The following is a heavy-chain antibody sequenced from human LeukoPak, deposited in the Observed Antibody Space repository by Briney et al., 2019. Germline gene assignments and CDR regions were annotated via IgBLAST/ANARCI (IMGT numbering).Heavy chain of an antibody. D-gene: IGHD2-8*01. V-gene: IGHV1-2*02. CDR2: INPNSGGT. CDR1: GYTFTGYY. CDR3: AREQEKGGYCTNGVCYTSNWFDP. J-gene: IGHJ5*02. Sequence: GASVKASCKASGYTFTGYYMHWVRQAPGQGLEWMGWINPNSGGTNYAQKFQGRVTMTRDTSISTAYMELSRLRSDDTAVYYCAREQEKGGYCTNGVCYTSNWFDPWGQGTLVTVSS.